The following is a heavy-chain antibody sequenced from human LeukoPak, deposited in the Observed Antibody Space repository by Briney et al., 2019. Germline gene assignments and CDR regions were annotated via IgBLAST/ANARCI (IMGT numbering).Heavy chain of an antibody. V-gene: IGHV3-30*18. D-gene: IGHD6-13*01. CDR3: AKGTDPQQLVLFDY. Sequence: GGSLRLSCAASGFTFSSYAMHWVRQAPGQGLEWLAVISYEGSNKYYADSVKGRFTISRDNSKNTLYLQMNSLRAEDTAVYYCAKGTDPQQLVLFDYWGQGTLVTVSS. CDR1: GFTFSSYA. J-gene: IGHJ4*02. CDR2: ISYEGSNK.